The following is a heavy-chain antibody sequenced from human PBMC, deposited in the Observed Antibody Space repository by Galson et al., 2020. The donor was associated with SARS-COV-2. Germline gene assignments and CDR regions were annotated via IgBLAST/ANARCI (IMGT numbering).Heavy chain of an antibody. D-gene: IGHD3-22*01. CDR1: GGSFSGYY. J-gene: IGHJ5*02. CDR2: INHSGST. Sequence: ETSETLSLTCAVYGGSFSGYYWSWIRQPPGKGLEWIGEINHSGSTNYNPSLKSRVTISVDTSKNQFSLKLSSVTAADTAVYYCARGYSYDSSGYFEYNWFDPWGQGTLVTVSS. V-gene: IGHV4-34*01. CDR3: ARGYSYDSSGYFEYNWFDP.